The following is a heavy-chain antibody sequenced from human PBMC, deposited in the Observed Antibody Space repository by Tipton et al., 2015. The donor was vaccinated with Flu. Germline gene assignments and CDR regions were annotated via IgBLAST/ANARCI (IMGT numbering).Heavy chain of an antibody. V-gene: IGHV3-48*03. D-gene: IGHD7-27*01. CDR3: ATLTGDDY. Sequence: LRLSCAASGFTFSSYEMNWVRQAPGKGLEWLSYISSAGSTISYADSVRGRFTISRDNAKNSLYLQLNSLRAEDTALYYCATLTGDDYWGQGDLVTVSS. CDR2: ISSAGSTI. CDR1: GFTFSSYE. J-gene: IGHJ4*02.